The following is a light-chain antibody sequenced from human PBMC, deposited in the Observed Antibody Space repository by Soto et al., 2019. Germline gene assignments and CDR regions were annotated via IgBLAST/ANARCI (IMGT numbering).Light chain of an antibody. CDR2: XAY. J-gene: IGKJ1*01. CDR3: QQYDSWPPRWA. CDR1: QGVGSD. Sequence: IVKTQCPATLSVSPGERATLSCRASQGVGSDLAWYQAKPGQAPRLVIXXAYXRATGIPTRFSVSGSGTEFTFTITSLQSEDFSLESCQQYDSWPPRWAFGQGTKVDIK. V-gene: IGKV3-15*01.